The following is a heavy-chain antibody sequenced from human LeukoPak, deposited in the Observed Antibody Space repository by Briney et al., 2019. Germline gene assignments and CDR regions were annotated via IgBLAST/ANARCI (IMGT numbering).Heavy chain of an antibody. V-gene: IGHV3-23*01. J-gene: IGHJ3*02. Sequence: GGSLRLSCAASGFTFSNYAMSWVRQAPGKGLEWVSGISGSGGSTYYADSVKGRFTISRDNAKNTLYLQMNSLRAEDTAVYFCAKDPDIQGYSTNWYFAFDIWGQGTMVTVSS. CDR3: AKDPDIQGYSTNWYFAFDI. CDR1: GFTFSNYA. CDR2: ISGSGGST. D-gene: IGHD6-13*01.